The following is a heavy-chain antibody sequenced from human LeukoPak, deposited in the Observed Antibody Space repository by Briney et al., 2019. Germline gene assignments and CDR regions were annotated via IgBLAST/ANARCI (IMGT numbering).Heavy chain of an antibody. CDR1: GFTFSTYW. V-gene: IGHV3-74*01. CDR3: AREASGSDNYYSDF. J-gene: IGHJ4*02. CDR2: IHKDGKNP. D-gene: IGHD3-10*01. Sequence: GGSLRLSCAASGFTFSTYWMQWVRQAPGKGPVWVSRIHKDGKNPKYADSVEGRFTISRDNGKKTLYLQMNSLRAEDTAVYYCAREASGSDNYYSDFWGQGTLVTVSS.